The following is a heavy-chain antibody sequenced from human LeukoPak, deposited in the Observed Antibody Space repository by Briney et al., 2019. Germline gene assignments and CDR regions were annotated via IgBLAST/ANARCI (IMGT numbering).Heavy chain of an antibody. Sequence: ASVKVSCTASGYTFTGYYMHWVRQAPGQGLEWMGWINPNSGGTNYAQKFQGRVTMTRDTSISTAYMKLSRLRSDDTAVYYCARDPHSSGWYEDYWGQGTLVTVSS. CDR3: ARDPHSSGWYEDY. J-gene: IGHJ4*02. V-gene: IGHV1-2*02. D-gene: IGHD6-19*01. CDR1: GYTFTGYY. CDR2: INPNSGGT.